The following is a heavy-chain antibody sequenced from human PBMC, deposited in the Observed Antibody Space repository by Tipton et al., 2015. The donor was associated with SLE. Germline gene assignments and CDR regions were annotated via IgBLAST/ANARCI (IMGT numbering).Heavy chain of an antibody. CDR1: GFTVSSNY. CDR2: ISYDGTNE. J-gene: IGHJ3*02. D-gene: IGHD3-10*01. CDR3: VRGLHRYGSGKTDAFDI. V-gene: IGHV3-30*03. Sequence: QVQLVQSGGGVVQPGRSLRLSCAASGFTVSSNYMSWVRQAPGKGLEWVGVISYDGTNEYHADSVKGRFTTSRDNSKNTLDLQMNSLRPDDTAVYYCVRGLHRYGSGKTDAFDIWGQGTMVTVS.